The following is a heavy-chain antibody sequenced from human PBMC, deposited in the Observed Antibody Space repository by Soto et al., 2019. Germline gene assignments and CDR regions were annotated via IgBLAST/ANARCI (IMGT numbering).Heavy chain of an antibody. D-gene: IGHD1-1*01. J-gene: IGHJ4*02. CDR3: ARGGGNDPFDS. Sequence: QLRLQESGSRVVRTSETLSLTCTVSGGSITYGGFSWSWIRQSPGKGLEWIGYISHLENTYFHPTCKSRLTMSIDRSKNQFSLNLSSVTAADRAVYFCARGGGNDPFDSWGQGVLVSVSS. CDR2: ISHLENT. CDR1: GGSITYGGFS. V-gene: IGHV4-30-2*06.